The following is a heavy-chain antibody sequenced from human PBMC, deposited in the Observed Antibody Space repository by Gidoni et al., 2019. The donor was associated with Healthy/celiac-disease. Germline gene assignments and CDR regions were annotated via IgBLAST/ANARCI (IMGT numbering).Heavy chain of an antibody. CDR1: GFTFSSYA. D-gene: IGHD3-22*01. CDR3: ANTYYYDSSGPDY. V-gene: IGHV3-23*01. CDR2: ISGSGGST. Sequence: EVQLLESGGGLVQPGGSLRLSWAASGFTFSSYAMRWVRQAPGKGLGWVSAISGSGGSTYYAASVKGRFTISRDNSKNTLYLQMNSLRAEDTAVYYCANTYYYDSSGPDYWGQGTLVTVSS. J-gene: IGHJ4*02.